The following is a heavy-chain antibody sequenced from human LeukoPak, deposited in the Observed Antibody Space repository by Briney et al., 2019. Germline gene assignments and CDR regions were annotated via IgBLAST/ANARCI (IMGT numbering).Heavy chain of an antibody. CDR1: GYTFTSYG. Sequence: ASVKVSCKASGYTFTSYGISWVRQAPGQGLEWMGWISAYNGNTNYAQKLQGRVTMTTDTSTSTAYMELRSLRSDDTAVYYCARVPELRFLGCLKSYYYYYGMDVWGQGTTVTVSS. J-gene: IGHJ6*02. CDR2: ISAYNGNT. CDR3: ARVPELRFLGCLKSYYYYYGMDV. D-gene: IGHD3-3*01. V-gene: IGHV1-18*01.